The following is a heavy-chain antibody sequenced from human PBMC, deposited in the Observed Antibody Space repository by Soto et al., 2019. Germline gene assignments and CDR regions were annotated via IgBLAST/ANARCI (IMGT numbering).Heavy chain of an antibody. CDR3: AKDLGYHDSSGYYPFEY. CDR2: ISYDGYNK. J-gene: IGHJ4*02. Sequence: GGSLRLSCAASGFTFSTSGMHWFRQAPGKGLEWVSFISYDGYNKYYTDSVKGRFSISRDNSKNTLYLQMNGLRVEDTAVFYCAKDLGYHDSSGYYPFEYWGQGTLVTV. V-gene: IGHV3-30*18. CDR1: GFTFSTSG. D-gene: IGHD3-22*01.